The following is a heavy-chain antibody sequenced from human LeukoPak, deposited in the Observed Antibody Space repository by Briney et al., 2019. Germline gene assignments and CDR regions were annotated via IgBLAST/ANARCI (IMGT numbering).Heavy chain of an antibody. CDR1: GYTFTSYY. J-gene: IGHJ5*02. Sequence: ASAKVSCKASGYTFTSYYMHWARQAPGQGLEWMGIINPSGGSTSYAQKFQGRVTMTRDTSTSTVYMELSSLRSEDTAVYYCARSRPRYCSSTSCSPSARGIDPWGQGTLVTVSS. CDR3: ARSRPRYCSSTSCSPSARGIDP. V-gene: IGHV1-46*01. D-gene: IGHD2-2*01. CDR2: INPSGGST.